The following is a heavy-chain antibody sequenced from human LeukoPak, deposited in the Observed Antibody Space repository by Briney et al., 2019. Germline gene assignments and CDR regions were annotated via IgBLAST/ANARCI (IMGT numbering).Heavy chain of an antibody. J-gene: IGHJ4*02. Sequence: ASVKVSCKASGYTFTSYYMHWVRQAPGQGLEWRGIINPSGGSTSYAQKFQGRVTMTTDTSTSTAYMELRSLRSDDTAVYYCARDLITREGTFDYWGQGPLVTVSS. CDR1: GYTFTSYY. CDR3: ARDLITREGTFDY. D-gene: IGHD1-1*01. V-gene: IGHV1-46*01. CDR2: INPSGGST.